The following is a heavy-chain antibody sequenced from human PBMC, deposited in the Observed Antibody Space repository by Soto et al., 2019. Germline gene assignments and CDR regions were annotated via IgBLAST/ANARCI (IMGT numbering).Heavy chain of an antibody. Sequence: QVQLVQSGGEVKRPGASVKVSCKTSGYTFSNYGITWVRQAPGQPLEWLGWISLYSDGTNYAQKFQGRVSMTTDTSTTTAYMELTCLRSAATAVYYCARLVPGAEAWFGPWGQGTLVTVSS. CDR1: GYTFSNYG. CDR2: ISLYSDGT. CDR3: ARLVPGAEAWFGP. J-gene: IGHJ5*02. V-gene: IGHV1-18*01.